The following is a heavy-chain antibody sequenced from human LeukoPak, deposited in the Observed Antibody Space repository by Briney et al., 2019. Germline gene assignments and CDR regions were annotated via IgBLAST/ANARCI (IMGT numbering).Heavy chain of an antibody. V-gene: IGHV4-39*07. CDR1: GGSISSSSYY. D-gene: IGHD2-15*01. Sequence: SETLSLTCTVSGGSISSSSYYWGWIRQPPGKGLEWIGSIYYSGSTYYNPSLKSRVTISVDTSKNQFSLKLSSVTAADTAVYYCARANRQEGYCSGGSCLSNYYYGMDVWGQGTTVTVSS. CDR2: IYYSGST. CDR3: ARANRQEGYCSGGSCLSNYYYGMDV. J-gene: IGHJ6*02.